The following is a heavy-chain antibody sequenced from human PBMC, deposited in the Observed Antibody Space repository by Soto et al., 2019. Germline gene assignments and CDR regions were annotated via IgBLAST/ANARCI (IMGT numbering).Heavy chain of an antibody. CDR3: GRDEVRNGVGV. CDR2: IKGDGSEK. V-gene: IGHV3-7*01. J-gene: IGHJ6*02. CDR1: GFTFSSFW. Sequence: GESLKISCVASGFTFSSFWMSWVRQAPGKGLEWVANIKGDGSEKRYVDSVKGRFTISRDNAKNSVYLQMNSLRAEDTALYYCGRDEVRNGVGVWGQGTTVTVSS.